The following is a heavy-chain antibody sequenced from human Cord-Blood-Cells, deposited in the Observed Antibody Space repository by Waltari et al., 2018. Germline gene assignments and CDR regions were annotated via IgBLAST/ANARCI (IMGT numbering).Heavy chain of an antibody. CDR2: INPSSGGT. CDR3: ARGAAGESYWYFDL. V-gene: IGHV1-2*04. D-gene: IGHD7-27*01. J-gene: IGHJ2*01. CDR1: GYTFTGYY. Sequence: QVQLVQSGAEVKKPGASVKVSCKASGYTFTGYYMHWVRQAPGQGLEWMGGINPSSGGTNDAQKCQGWVTMTRDTSSSTAYMELSRLRSDDTAVYYCARGAAGESYWYFDLWGRGTLVTVSS.